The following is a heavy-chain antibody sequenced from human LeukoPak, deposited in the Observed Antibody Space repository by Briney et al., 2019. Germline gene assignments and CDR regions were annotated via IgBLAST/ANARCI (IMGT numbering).Heavy chain of an antibody. D-gene: IGHD6-13*01. V-gene: IGHV3-15*01. Sequence: GGSLRLSCAASGFTFSNTWMSWVRQAPGKGLEWVGHIKSKTDGVTTDYAAPVNGRFTISRDDSKNTLYLQINSLETDATAVYYATSGLRAADTNWGLGTLVTVSS. CDR2: IKSKTDGVTT. J-gene: IGHJ4*02. CDR3: TSGLRAADTN. CDR1: GFTFSNTW.